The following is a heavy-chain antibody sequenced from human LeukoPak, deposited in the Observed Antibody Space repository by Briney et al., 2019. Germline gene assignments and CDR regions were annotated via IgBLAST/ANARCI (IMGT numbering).Heavy chain of an antibody. CDR1: GGTFSSYA. V-gene: IGHV1-69*05. D-gene: IGHD6-13*01. CDR3: ARAVFIERYTAAAPWGFDP. Sequence: SVKVFCKASGGTFSSYAISWVRQAPGQGLEWMGGIIPIFGTANYAQKFQGRVTITTDGSTSTAYMELSSLRSEDTAVYYCARAVFIERYTAAAPWGFDPWGQGTLVTVSS. J-gene: IGHJ5*02. CDR2: IIPIFGTA.